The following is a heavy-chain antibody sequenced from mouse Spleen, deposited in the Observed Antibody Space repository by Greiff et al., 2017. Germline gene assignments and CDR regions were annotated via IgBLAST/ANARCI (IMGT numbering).Heavy chain of an antibody. J-gene: IGHJ2*01. CDR1: GYTFTSYW. CDR3: ARWETGTWNDY. Sequence: QVQLQQPGAELVRPGTSVKLSCKASGYTFTSYWMHWVKQRPGQGLEWIGVIDPSDSYTNYNQKFKGKATLTVDTSSSTAYMQLSSLTSEDSAVYYCARWETGTWNDYWGQGTTLTVSS. CDR2: IDPSDSYT. D-gene: IGHD4-1*01. V-gene: IGHV1-59*01.